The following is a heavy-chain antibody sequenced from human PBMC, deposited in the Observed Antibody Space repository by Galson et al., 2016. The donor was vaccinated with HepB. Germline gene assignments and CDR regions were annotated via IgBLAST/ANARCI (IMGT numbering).Heavy chain of an antibody. CDR1: GFTFSSDA. V-gene: IGHV3-23*01. D-gene: IGHD6-19*01. CDR2: ISASGAGT. CDR3: AKEISVAGVNGLPSDY. Sequence: SLRLSCAASGFTFSSDAMSWVRQAPEKGLEWVSGISASGAGTYYADSVKGRFTISSDNFKNTLYLQMNSLRAEDTAVYYCAKEISVAGVNGLPSDYWGQGTLVTVSP. J-gene: IGHJ4*02.